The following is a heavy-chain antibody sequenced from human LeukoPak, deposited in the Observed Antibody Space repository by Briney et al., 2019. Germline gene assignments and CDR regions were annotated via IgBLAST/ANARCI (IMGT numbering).Heavy chain of an antibody. Sequence: PGGSLRLSCAASGFTVSSNYMSWVRQAPGKGLEWVSVIYSGGSTYYADSVKGRFTFSRDNAKNTLYLQMNSLRAEDSAVYYCAREDAGGTYSFDYWGQGTLVTVSS. CDR3: AREDAGGTYSFDY. CDR2: IYSGGST. V-gene: IGHV3-53*01. CDR1: GFTVSSNY. D-gene: IGHD1-26*01. J-gene: IGHJ4*02.